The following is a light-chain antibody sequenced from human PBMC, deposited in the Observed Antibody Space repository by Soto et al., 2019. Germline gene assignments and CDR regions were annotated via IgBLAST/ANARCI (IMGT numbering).Light chain of an antibody. V-gene: IGLV1-51*01. Sequence: QSVLTQPPSVSAAPGQKVTIYCSGSNSNIGNNLVSWYQQFPGTAPKLLIYDNNKRPSGIPDRFSGSKSGTSATLGITGLRTGDEADYFCGTCDSSLSAGGVFGGGTKVTVL. CDR1: NSNIGNNL. J-gene: IGLJ2*01. CDR2: DNN. CDR3: GTCDSSLSAGGV.